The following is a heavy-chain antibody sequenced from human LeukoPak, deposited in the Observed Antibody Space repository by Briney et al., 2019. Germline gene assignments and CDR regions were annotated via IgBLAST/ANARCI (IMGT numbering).Heavy chain of an antibody. CDR1: GGSISSYY. V-gene: IGHV4-59*08. CDR2: IYYSGST. CDR3: ARGGWYGRYFDY. D-gene: IGHD6-19*01. J-gene: IGHJ4*02. Sequence: PSETLSLTCTVSGGSISSYYWSWIRQPPGKGLEWIGYIYYSGSTNYHPSLKSRVTISVDTSKNQFSLKLSSVTAADTAVYYCARGGWYGRYFDYWGQGTLVTVSS.